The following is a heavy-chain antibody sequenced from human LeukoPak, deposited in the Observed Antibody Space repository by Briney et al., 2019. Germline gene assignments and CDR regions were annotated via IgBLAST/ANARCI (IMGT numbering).Heavy chain of an antibody. J-gene: IGHJ4*02. CDR1: GGSFSGYY. Sequence: SETLSLTCAVYGGSFSGYYWSWIRQPPGKGLEWIGEINHSGSTNYNPSLKSRVTISVDTSKNQFSLKLSSVTAADTAVYYCARENLEGYSDYWGQGTLVTVSS. CDR2: INHSGST. CDR3: ARENLEGYSDY. D-gene: IGHD5-24*01. V-gene: IGHV4-34*01.